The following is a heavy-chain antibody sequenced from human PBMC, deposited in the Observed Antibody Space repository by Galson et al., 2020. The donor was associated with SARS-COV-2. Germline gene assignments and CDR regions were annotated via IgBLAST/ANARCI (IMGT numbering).Heavy chain of an antibody. J-gene: IGHJ3*02. CDR1: GYTFTGYY. V-gene: IGHV1-2*06. Sequence: ASVTVSCKASGYTFTGYYLHWVRQAPGQGLEWMGRIHPNSGGTDFAQNFQGRVTMTRDTSISTAYMELSRLRFDDSAVYYCARSAVRTHDAFEIWGQGTLVTVSS. D-gene: IGHD2-2*01. CDR3: ARSAVRTHDAFEI. CDR2: IHPNSGGT.